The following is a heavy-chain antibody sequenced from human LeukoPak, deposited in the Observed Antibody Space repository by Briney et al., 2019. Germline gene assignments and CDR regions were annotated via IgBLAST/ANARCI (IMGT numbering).Heavy chain of an antibody. D-gene: IGHD6-19*01. Sequence: GGSLRLSCAASGFTFSSYWMHWVRPAPGKGLVWVSRINSDGSGKTYADSVKGRFTISRDNATNTLYLQMNSLRAEDTALYYCAKTYSSGWPFDYWGQGTLVTVSS. CDR2: INSDGSGK. CDR3: AKTYSSGWPFDY. V-gene: IGHV3-74*01. J-gene: IGHJ4*02. CDR1: GFTFSSYW.